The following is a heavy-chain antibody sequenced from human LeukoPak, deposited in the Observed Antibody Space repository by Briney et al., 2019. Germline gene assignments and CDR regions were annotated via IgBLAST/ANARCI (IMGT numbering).Heavy chain of an antibody. J-gene: IGHJ4*02. Sequence: ASVKVSCKASGGTFSSYAISWVRQAPGQGLEWMGGIIPIFGTANYAQKFQGRVTITADKSTSTAYMELSSLRSEDTAVYYCARRVTTVKDGGYYFDYWGQGTLVTVSS. CDR3: ARRVTTVKDGGYYFDY. CDR2: IIPIFGTA. CDR1: GGTFSSYA. D-gene: IGHD4-17*01. V-gene: IGHV1-69*06.